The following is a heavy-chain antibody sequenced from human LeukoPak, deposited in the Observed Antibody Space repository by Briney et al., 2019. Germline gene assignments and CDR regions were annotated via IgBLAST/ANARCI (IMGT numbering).Heavy chain of an antibody. D-gene: IGHD6-13*01. V-gene: IGHV3-74*01. J-gene: IGHJ6*03. CDR3: LAGYYYYYMDV. Sequence: SGGSPRLSCAASGFTFNNYWMHWVRQAPGKGLVWVARTNTHGTSANYADSVKGRFIISRDNANNTLYLQMNGLRDEDTGVYYALAGYYYYYMDVWGKGTTVTVSS. CDR1: GFTFNNYW. CDR2: TNTHGTSA.